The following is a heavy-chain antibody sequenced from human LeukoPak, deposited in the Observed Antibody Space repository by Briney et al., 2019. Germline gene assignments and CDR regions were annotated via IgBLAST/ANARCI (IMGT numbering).Heavy chain of an antibody. D-gene: IGHD1-1*01. J-gene: IGHJ4*02. Sequence: PGGSLRLSCAASGFTFSSYSMNWVRQAPGKGLEWVSSISSSSSYIYYADSLKGRFTISRDNAKNSLYLQMNSLRAEDTAVYYCARERWNDGSHFDYWGQGTLVTVSS. CDR1: GFTFSSYS. CDR3: ARERWNDGSHFDY. CDR2: ISSSSSYI. V-gene: IGHV3-21*01.